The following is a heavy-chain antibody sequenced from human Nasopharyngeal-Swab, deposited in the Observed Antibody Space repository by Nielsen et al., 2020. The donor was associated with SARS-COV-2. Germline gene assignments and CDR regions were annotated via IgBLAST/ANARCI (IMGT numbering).Heavy chain of an antibody. J-gene: IGHJ4*02. D-gene: IGHD6-13*01. Sequence: ASVKVSCKASGYTFTSYDINWVRQATGQGLEWMGWMNPNSGNTGYAQKFQGRVTMTRNTSISTAYMELSSLRSEDTAVYYCARVSPLPYSSSWYYFDNWGQGALVTVSS. CDR3: ARVSPLPYSSSWYYFDN. CDR2: MNPNSGNT. V-gene: IGHV1-8*01. CDR1: GYTFTSYD.